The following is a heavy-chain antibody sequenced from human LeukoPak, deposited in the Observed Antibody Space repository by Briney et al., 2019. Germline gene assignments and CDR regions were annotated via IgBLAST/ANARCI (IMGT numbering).Heavy chain of an antibody. V-gene: IGHV3-23*01. J-gene: IGHJ5*02. D-gene: IGHD1-1*01. CDR1: GFTFSSXX. CDR3: AKDRNSRFDP. CDR2: ISGSGGST. Sequence: AXSGFTFSSXXXXXVRXXPGXXXXWVSAISGSGGSTYYADSVKGRFTISRDNSKNTLYLQMNSLRAEDTAVYYCAKDRNSRFDPWGQGTLVTVSS.